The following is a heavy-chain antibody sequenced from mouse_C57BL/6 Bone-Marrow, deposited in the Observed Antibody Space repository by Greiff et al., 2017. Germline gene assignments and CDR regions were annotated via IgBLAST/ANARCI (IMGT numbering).Heavy chain of an antibody. J-gene: IGHJ2*01. CDR3: ATKVKNLFDY. V-gene: IGHV1-72*01. D-gene: IGHD2-2*01. Sequence: VQLQQPGAELVKPGASVKLSCKASGYTFTSYWMHWVKQRPGRGLEWIGRVVPNSGGTKYNEKFKSKATLTVDKPTSTAYLQLSSLTSEDSAVYYCATKVKNLFDYWGQGTTLTVSS. CDR1: GYTFTSYW. CDR2: VVPNSGGT.